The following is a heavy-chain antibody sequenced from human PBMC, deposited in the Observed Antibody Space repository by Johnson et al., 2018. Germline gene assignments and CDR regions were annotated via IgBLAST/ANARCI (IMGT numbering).Heavy chain of an antibody. V-gene: IGHV3-30*18. CDR2: ISSDGNNK. Sequence: VQLVETGGGVVQPGRSLRLSCAASGFTFSNYGMHWVRQAPGKGLEWVAVISSDGNNKYYGDSVQGRLTISRDNSKNTPYLQMNSLSAEDTAVYYCAKGGNPGYYHMAVWGKGTTVTVSS. J-gene: IGHJ6*03. CDR1: GFTFSNYG. D-gene: IGHD4-23*01. CDR3: AKGGNPGYYHMAV.